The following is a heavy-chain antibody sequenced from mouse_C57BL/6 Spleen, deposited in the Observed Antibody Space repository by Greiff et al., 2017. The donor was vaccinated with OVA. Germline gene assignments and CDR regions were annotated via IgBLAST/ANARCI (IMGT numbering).Heavy chain of an antibody. V-gene: IGHV3-6*01. CDR3: ARDEERAMDY. CDR2: ISYDGSN. J-gene: IGHJ4*01. CDR1: GYSITSGYY. Sequence: EVQLQQSGPGLVKPSQSLSLTCSVTGYSITSGYYWNWIRQFPGNKLEWMGYISYDGSNNYNPSLKNRISITRDTSKNQFFLKLNSVTTEDTATYYCARDEERAMDYWGQGTSVTVSS.